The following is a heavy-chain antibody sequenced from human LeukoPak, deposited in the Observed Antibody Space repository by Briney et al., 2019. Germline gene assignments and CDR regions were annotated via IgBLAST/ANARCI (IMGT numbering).Heavy chain of an antibody. CDR2: IYYSGST. D-gene: IGHD2-2*01. CDR3: ATRPGYCSSTSCESAFDI. J-gene: IGHJ3*02. Sequence: PSETLSLTCTVSGGSISSSSYYWGWIRQPPGKGLEWIGSIYYSGSTYYNPSLKGRVTISVDTSKNQFSLKLSSVTAADTAVYYCATRPGYCSSTSCESAFDIWGQGTMVTVSS. CDR1: GGSISSSSYY. V-gene: IGHV4-39*01.